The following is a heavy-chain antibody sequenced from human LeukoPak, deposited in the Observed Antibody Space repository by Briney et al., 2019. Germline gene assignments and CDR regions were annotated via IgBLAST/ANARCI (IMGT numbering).Heavy chain of an antibody. J-gene: IGHJ5*02. CDR2: INHSGST. CDR3: ARAPGYCSSTSCYLDP. CDR1: YY. D-gene: IGHD2-2*03. V-gene: IGHV4-34*01. Sequence: YYWSWVRQPPGKGLEWIGEINHSGSTNYNPSLKSRVTISVDTSKNQFSPKLSSVTAADTAVYYCARAPGYCSSTSCYLDPWGQGTLVTVSS.